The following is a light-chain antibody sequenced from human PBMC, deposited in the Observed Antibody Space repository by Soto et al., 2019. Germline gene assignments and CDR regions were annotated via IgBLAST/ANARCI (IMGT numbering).Light chain of an antibody. CDR1: QDITKY. J-gene: IGKJ2*01. CDR3: QHYDNLPYT. V-gene: IGKV1-33*01. CDR2: DAS. Sequence: DIQMTQSPSSLSASVGDRVTITCQASQDITKYLSWFQQKPGKVPKLLIYDASELETGVPSRFSGSGSETDFTFTISSLQPEDIATYYCQHYDNLPYTFGQGTKLEMK.